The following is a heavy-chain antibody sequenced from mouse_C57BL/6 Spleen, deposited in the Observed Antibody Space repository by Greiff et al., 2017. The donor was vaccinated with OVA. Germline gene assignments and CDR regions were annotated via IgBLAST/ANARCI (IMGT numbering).Heavy chain of an antibody. CDR2: IYPGDGDT. D-gene: IGHD3-2*02. CDR3: AREDSSGPDYFDY. Sequence: QVQLQQSGPELVKPGASVKISCKASGYAFSSSWMNWVKQRPGKGLEWIGRIYPGDGDTNYNGKFKGNATLTADKSSSTAYMQLSSLTSEDSAVYFCAREDSSGPDYFDYWGQGTTLTVSS. J-gene: IGHJ2*01. V-gene: IGHV1-82*01. CDR1: GYAFSSSW.